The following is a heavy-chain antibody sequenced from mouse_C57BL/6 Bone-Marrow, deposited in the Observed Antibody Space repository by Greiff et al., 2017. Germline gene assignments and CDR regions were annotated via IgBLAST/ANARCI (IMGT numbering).Heavy chain of an antibody. CDR3: ARVDYYGSSPAWFAY. CDR1: GYSITSGYY. CDR2: ISYDGSN. Sequence: ESGPGLVKPSQSLSLTCSVTGYSITSGYYWNWMRQLPGNKLEWMGYISYDGSNNYNPSLKNRISITRDTSKNQFFLKLNSVTTEDTATYYCARVDYYGSSPAWFAYWGQGTLVTVSA. V-gene: IGHV3-6*01. D-gene: IGHD1-1*01. J-gene: IGHJ3*01.